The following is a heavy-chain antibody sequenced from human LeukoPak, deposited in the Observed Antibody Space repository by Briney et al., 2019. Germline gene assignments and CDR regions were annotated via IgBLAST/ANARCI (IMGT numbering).Heavy chain of an antibody. D-gene: IGHD3-3*01. CDR2: ISYDGSNK. J-gene: IGHJ4*02. CDR1: GFTFSSYA. V-gene: IGHV3-30-3*01. Sequence: PGGSLRLSCAASGFTFSSYAMHWVRQAPGKGLEWVAVISYDGSNKYYADSVKGRFTISRDNSKNTLYLQMNSLRAEDTVVYYCATFGVIVRNNYLDYWGQGALVAVSS. CDR3: ATFGVIVRNNYLDY.